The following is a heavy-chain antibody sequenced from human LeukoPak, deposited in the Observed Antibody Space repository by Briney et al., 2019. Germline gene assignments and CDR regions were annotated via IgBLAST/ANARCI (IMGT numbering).Heavy chain of an antibody. CDR1: GFTFSSYS. V-gene: IGHV3-21*01. CDR2: ISSSSSYI. Sequence: PGGSLRLSCAASGFTFSSYSMNWVRQAPGKGLEWVSSISSSSSYIYYADSVKGRFTISSDNAKNSLYLQMNSLRAEDTAVYYCARILLTETGPGDYWGQGTLVTVSS. D-gene: IGHD1-1*01. J-gene: IGHJ4*02. CDR3: ARILLTETGPGDY.